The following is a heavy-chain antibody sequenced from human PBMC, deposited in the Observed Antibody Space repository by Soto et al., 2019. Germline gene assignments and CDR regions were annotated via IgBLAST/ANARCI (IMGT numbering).Heavy chain of an antibody. J-gene: IGHJ6*02. CDR2: IDWDDDK. CDR3: ARALRGGTNSDFYYAMDV. V-gene: IGHV2-70*01. Sequence: SGPTLVNPTQTLTLTCTFSGFSLSTSGMCVSWIRQPPGKALEWLAVIDWDDDKYYSTSLKTRLTISKDTSRNQVVLTMTNMDPVDTATYYCARALRGGTNSDFYYAMDVWGQGTTVTVAS. D-gene: IGHD1-1*01. CDR1: GFSLSTSGMC.